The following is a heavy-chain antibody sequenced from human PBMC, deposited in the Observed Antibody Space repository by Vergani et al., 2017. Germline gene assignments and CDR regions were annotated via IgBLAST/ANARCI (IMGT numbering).Heavy chain of an antibody. CDR3: ARHSTVEWLVKLGWIDP. Sequence: QLQLQESGPGLVQPSATLSLTCSVSGASIRSSNYYWGWIPQPPGKGLEWIASIYYSGSTYYNPSLKSRVTISVDTSKNQFSLKLSSVTAADTAVYFCARHSTVEWLVKLGWIDPWGQGILVTVSS. CDR2: IYYSGST. J-gene: IGHJ5*02. V-gene: IGHV4-39*01. CDR1: GASIRSSNYY. D-gene: IGHD6-19*01.